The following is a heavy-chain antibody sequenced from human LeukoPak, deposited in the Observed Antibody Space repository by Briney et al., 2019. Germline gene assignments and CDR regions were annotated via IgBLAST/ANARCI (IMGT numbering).Heavy chain of an antibody. J-gene: IGHJ4*02. V-gene: IGHV4-61*01. CDR2: FYYSGDT. Sequence: SQTPSLTCTVSGGSISSGSFYWSWIRQPPGKALEWIGYFYYSGDTNYNPALESRLIIAVDTSKNQFSLKLSSVTAADTAVYYCARWNYDILTGYRYFDYWGQGTLVTVSS. D-gene: IGHD3-9*01. CDR1: GGSISSGSFY. CDR3: ARWNYDILTGYRYFDY.